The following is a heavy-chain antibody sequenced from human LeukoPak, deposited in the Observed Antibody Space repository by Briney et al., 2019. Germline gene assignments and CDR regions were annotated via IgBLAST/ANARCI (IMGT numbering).Heavy chain of an antibody. CDR2: IKQDGSEK. V-gene: IGHV3-7*01. Sequence: GGSLRLSCAASGFTISSYWMSWVRQFPGNGLEWVANIKQDGSEKYYVDSVKGRFTVSRDNAKNSLYLQMNSLRAEYTAVYYCASIDFWSGRPNYWGQGTLVTVAS. CDR1: GFTISSYW. D-gene: IGHD3-3*01. CDR3: ASIDFWSGRPNY. J-gene: IGHJ4*02.